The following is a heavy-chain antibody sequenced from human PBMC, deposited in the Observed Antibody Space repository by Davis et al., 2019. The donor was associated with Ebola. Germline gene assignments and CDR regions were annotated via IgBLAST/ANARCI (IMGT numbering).Heavy chain of an antibody. D-gene: IGHD6-19*01. CDR1: GFTFSSYS. J-gene: IGHJ4*02. Sequence: GESLKISCAASGFTFSSYSMNWVRQAPGKGLEWVANIKQDGSEKYYVDSVKGRFTISRDNAKNSLYLQMNSLRAEDTAVYYCARDTFGSGWVGYFDYWGQGTLVTVSS. CDR2: IKQDGSEK. CDR3: ARDTFGSGWVGYFDY. V-gene: IGHV3-7*01.